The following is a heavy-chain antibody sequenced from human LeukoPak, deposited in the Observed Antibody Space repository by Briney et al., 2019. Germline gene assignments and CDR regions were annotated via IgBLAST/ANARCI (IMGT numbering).Heavy chain of an antibody. D-gene: IGHD2-8*02. J-gene: IGHJ4*02. CDR3: ARDPRGPAGYGPARDTFDY. V-gene: IGHV3-30*03. CDR2: IFYDGTIQ. CDR1: GFTFTHCA. Sequence: GRSLRLSCAASGFTFTHCAMHWVRQTPGKGLEWVAVIFYDGTIQYYSDSVRGRLIVSRDNPKNTLYLQMNSLRAEDTAVYYCARDPRGPAGYGPARDTFDYWGQGTLVTVSS.